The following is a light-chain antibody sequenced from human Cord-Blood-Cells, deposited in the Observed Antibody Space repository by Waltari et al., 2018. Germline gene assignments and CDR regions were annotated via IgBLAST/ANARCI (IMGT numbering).Light chain of an antibody. J-gene: IGLJ2*01. CDR3: QVWDSSSDHPVV. CDR1: NIGSNS. Sequence: SYVLTQPPSVSVAPGKMARITCGGNNIGSNSVHWYQQKPGQAPVLVIYYDSDRPSGIPERFSGSNSGNTATLTISRVEAGDEADYYCQVWDSSSDHPVVFGGGTKLTVL. V-gene: IGLV3-21*04. CDR2: YDS.